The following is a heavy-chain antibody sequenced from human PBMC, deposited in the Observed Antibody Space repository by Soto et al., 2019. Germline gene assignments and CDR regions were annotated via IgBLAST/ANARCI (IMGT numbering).Heavy chain of an antibody. CDR2: IIPILGIA. J-gene: IGHJ4*02. V-gene: IGHV1-69*02. CDR3: ASSYGSGSFDY. Sequence: SVKVSCKASGGTFSSYTISWVRQAPGQGLEWMGRIIPILGIANYAQKFQGRVTITADKSTSTAYMELSSLRSEDTAVYYCASSYGSGSFDYWGQGTLVTVSS. D-gene: IGHD3-10*01. CDR1: GGTFSSYT.